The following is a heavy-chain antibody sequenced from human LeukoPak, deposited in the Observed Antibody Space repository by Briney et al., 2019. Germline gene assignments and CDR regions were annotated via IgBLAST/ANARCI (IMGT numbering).Heavy chain of an antibody. CDR2: VSYIGTA. V-gene: IGHV4-59*01. D-gene: IGHD6-13*01. J-gene: IGHJ4*02. CDR3: ARGRQQLVFDN. Sequence: SETLSLTCTVSGVSISSYYWRWIRQPPGKGLEWIGYVSYIGTANYNPSLKSRVIISVDTSKNQFSLKLSSVTAADTAVYYCARGRQQLVFDNWGQGILVTVSS. CDR1: GVSISSYY.